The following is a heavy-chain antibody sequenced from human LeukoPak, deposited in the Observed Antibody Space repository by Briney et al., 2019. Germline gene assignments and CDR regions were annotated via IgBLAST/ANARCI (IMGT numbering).Heavy chain of an antibody. J-gene: IGHJ4*02. CDR2: ISGSGTST. CDR3: AREKTIFGVEDDY. Sequence: GGSLRLSCTASGFTFSSYAMSWVRQAPGKGLEWVSVISGSGTSTYYADSVKGRFTISRDNAKNSLYLQMNSLRAEDTAVYYCAREKTIFGVEDDYWGQGTLVTVSS. D-gene: IGHD3-3*01. CDR1: GFTFSSYA. V-gene: IGHV3-23*01.